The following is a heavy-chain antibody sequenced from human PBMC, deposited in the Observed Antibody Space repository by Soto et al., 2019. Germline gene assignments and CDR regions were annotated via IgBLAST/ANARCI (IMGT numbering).Heavy chain of an antibody. CDR1: GGTLNSYT. Sequence: QVQLVQSGAEVKKPGSSVKVSCKASGGTLNSYTINWVRQAPGHGPEWLGRIIPVLGVANYAQTFQGRVTITADKPTSTVYMELTSLRSEDTAVYYCARSSVAAAGTLGNWGPGTLVTVSS. CDR3: ARSSVAAAGTLGN. CDR2: IIPVLGVA. V-gene: IGHV1-69*02. J-gene: IGHJ4*02. D-gene: IGHD6-13*01.